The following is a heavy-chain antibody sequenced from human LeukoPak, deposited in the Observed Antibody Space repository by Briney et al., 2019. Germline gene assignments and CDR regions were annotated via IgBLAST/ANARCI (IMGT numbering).Heavy chain of an antibody. CDR3: ARGDYYDSSGLAYYYYYYMDV. CDR2: IRYDGSNK. D-gene: IGHD3-22*01. J-gene: IGHJ6*03. V-gene: IGHV3-30*02. Sequence: GGSLRLSCAASGFTFSNYGIHWVRQAPGKGLEWVAFIRYDGSNKYYADSVKGRFTISRDNSKNTLYLQMNSLRAEDTAVYYCARGDYYDSSGLAYYYYYYMDVWGKGTTVTVSS. CDR1: GFTFSNYG.